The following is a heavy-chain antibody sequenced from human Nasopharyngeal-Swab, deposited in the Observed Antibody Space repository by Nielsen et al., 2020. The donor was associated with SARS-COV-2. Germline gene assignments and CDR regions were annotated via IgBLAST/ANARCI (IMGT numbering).Heavy chain of an antibody. Sequence: VRQAPGKGLEWVSGISWNSGSIGYADSVKGRFTISRDNAKNSLYLQMNSLRDEDTAVYYCASPSSPGGYWGQGTLVTVSS. CDR2: ISWNSGSI. V-gene: IGHV3-48*02. CDR3: ASPSSPGGY. J-gene: IGHJ4*02. D-gene: IGHD6-6*01.